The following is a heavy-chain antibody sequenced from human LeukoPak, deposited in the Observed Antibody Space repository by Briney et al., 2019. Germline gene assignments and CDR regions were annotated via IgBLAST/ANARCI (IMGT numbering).Heavy chain of an antibody. V-gene: IGHV3-23*01. Sequence: GGSLRLSCSASGFTFSTYWMSWVRQAPGKGLEWVSAISNNGGYTYYADSVQGRFTISRDNSKSTLCLQMNSLRAEDTAVYYCAKQLGYCSDGSCYFPYWGQGTLVTVSS. CDR3: AKQLGYCSDGSCYFPY. J-gene: IGHJ4*02. D-gene: IGHD2-15*01. CDR1: GFTFSTYW. CDR2: ISNNGGYT.